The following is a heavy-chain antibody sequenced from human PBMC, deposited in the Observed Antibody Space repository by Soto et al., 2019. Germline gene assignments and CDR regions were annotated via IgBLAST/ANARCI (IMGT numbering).Heavy chain of an antibody. J-gene: IGHJ6*02. V-gene: IGHV4-30-4*01. CDR1: GGSISTDHYH. CDR2: IHYCGSI. Sequence: QVQLQESGPGLVRPSQTLSLTCTVSGGSISTDHYHWTWIRQAPGKGLEWIGYIHYCGSIQFNPSPQSRVSMSVDTSKNLFSLRLSSVTAADTAVYFCAREDDGGDRDYYGLDVWGQGTTVTVSS. D-gene: IGHD2-21*02. CDR3: AREDDGGDRDYYGLDV.